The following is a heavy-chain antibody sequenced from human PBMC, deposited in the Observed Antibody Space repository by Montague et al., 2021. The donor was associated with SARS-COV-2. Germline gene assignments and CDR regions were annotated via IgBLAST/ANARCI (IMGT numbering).Heavy chain of an antibody. CDR2: IYYSGGI. V-gene: IGHV4-59*11. CDR3: ARAVSVRRAVNWFDP. Sequence: SETLSLTCTVSGGSMSDHYWAWIRQPPGKGLEWLAYIYYSGGINSNASLKSRVSMLLDTSKNQFSLKLTSVTAADTAVYYCARAVSVRRAVNWFDPWGQGTLVTVSS. CDR1: GGSMSDHY. J-gene: IGHJ5*02. D-gene: IGHD3-10*01.